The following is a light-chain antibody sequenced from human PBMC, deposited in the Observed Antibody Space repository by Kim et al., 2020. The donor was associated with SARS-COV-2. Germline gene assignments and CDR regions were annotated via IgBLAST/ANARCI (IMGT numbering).Light chain of an antibody. CDR3: QQHDNWPPFT. Sequence: SPGESATLSCRASQSVRSNLAWYQHKPGQAPRLLIYAASTRATGVPARFSGSGSGSEFTLTIRSLQSEDFGVYYCQQHDNWPPFTFGPGTKVNIK. V-gene: IGKV3-15*01. J-gene: IGKJ3*01. CDR1: QSVRSN. CDR2: AAS.